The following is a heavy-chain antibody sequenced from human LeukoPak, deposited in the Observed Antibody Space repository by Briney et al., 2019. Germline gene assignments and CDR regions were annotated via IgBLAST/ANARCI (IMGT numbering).Heavy chain of an antibody. V-gene: IGHV5-51*01. J-gene: IGHJ4*02. CDR1: GYSFRNYW. CDR2: IYPDDSDT. Sequence: GESLKISCKGSGYSFRNYWIGWARQMPGKGLEWMGIIYPDDSDTRYSPSFQGQVTVSADKSISTAYLQWSSLKASDTAMYYCAIGGDSTTSCYRCFNYWGQGTLVTVSS. D-gene: IGHD2-2*02. CDR3: AIGGDSTTSCYRCFNY.